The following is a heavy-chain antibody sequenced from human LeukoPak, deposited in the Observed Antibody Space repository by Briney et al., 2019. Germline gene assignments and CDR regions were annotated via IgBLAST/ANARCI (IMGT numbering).Heavy chain of an antibody. CDR2: IIPIFGTA. V-gene: IGHV1-69*06. CDR1: GGTFSSYA. J-gene: IGHJ4*02. Sequence: EASVKVSCKASGGTFSSYAISWVRQAPGQGLEWMGGIIPIFGTANYAQKFQGRVTITADKSTSTAYMELSSLRSEDTAVYYCARDRETYYYDSSGYYIFDYWGQGTLVTVSS. D-gene: IGHD3-22*01. CDR3: ARDRETYYYDSSGYYIFDY.